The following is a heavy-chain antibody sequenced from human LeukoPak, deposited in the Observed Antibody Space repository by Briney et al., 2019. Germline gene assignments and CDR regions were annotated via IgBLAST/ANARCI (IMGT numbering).Heavy chain of an antibody. CDR2: ISRGGNAK. CDR1: TFFFSVSS. D-gene: IGHD2-21*01. V-gene: IGHV3-21*01. CDR3: AADSEFDIPASFDL. Sequence: PGGSLRLSFAAATFFFSVSSMNWVRQAPGKGLELVSSISRGGNAKHYADSVKGRFTISRDNAKNSLYLQMDSLRVEDTAVYFCAADSEFDIPASFDLWGQGTLVTVSS. J-gene: IGHJ4*02.